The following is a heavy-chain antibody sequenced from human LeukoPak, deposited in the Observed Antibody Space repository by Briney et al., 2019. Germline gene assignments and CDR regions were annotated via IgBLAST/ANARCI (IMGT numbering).Heavy chain of an antibody. Sequence: GGSLRLSCAASGFTFSSYWMHWVRQAPGKGLVWVSRINSDGSSTSYADSVKGRFTISRGNAKNSLYLQMNSLRAEDTAVYFCARGGGSYPPHWGQGTLVTVSS. CDR1: GFTFSSYW. D-gene: IGHD1-26*01. CDR2: INSDGSST. J-gene: IGHJ4*02. V-gene: IGHV3-74*01. CDR3: ARGGGSYPPH.